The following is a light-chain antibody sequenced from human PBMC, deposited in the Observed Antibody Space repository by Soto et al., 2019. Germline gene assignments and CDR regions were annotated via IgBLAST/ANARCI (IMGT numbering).Light chain of an antibody. CDR1: SSDVGYCNC. CDR3: CSYAGSYTYV. J-gene: IGLJ1*01. Sequence: QSVLTQPRSVSGSPGQSVTISCTGTSSDVGYCNCVSWYQQHPGKAPKLMIYDVSKRPSGVPDRFSGSKSGNTASLTISGLQAEDEADYYCCSYAGSYTYVFGTVTKLTVL. CDR2: DVS. V-gene: IGLV2-11*01.